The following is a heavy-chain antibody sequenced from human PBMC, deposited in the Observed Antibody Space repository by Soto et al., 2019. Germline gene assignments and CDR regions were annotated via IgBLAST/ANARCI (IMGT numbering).Heavy chain of an antibody. CDR2: IIPIFGTA. Sequence: VKVSCKASGGTFSSYAISWVRQAPGQGLEWMGGIIPIFGTANYAQKFQGRVTITADESTSTAYMELSSLRSEDTAVYYCARETKYNWNTFDYWGQGTLVTVSS. V-gene: IGHV1-69*01. D-gene: IGHD1-20*01. CDR3: ARETKYNWNTFDY. J-gene: IGHJ4*02. CDR1: GGTFSSYA.